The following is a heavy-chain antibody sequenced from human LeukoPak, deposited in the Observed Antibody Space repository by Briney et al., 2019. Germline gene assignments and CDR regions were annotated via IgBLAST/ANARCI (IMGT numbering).Heavy chain of an antibody. CDR1: GGSISNSHYH. Sequence: SETLSLTCTVSGGSISNSHYHWGWIRQPPGKGIEWIGSIYYGGNTYYNPSLKSRVIISIDTSKNQFSVSLSSMTAADTAVYYCSRLESGNPGVDWGQGTLVTVSS. V-gene: IGHV4-39*01. D-gene: IGHD4-23*01. CDR2: IYYGGNT. J-gene: IGHJ4*02. CDR3: SRLESGNPGVD.